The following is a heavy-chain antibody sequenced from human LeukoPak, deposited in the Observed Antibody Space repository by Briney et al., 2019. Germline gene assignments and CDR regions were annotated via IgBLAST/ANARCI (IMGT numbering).Heavy chain of an antibody. CDR3: ARGVVVAATGSGYCYGMDV. CDR2: LNHSGST. V-gene: IGHV4-34*01. Sequence: SETLSLTCAVYGGSFSGYYWSWIRQPPGKGLEWIGELNHSGSTNYNPSLKSRVTISVDTSKNQFPLKLSSVTAADTAVYYCARGVVVAATGSGYCYGMDVWGQGTTVTVSS. CDR1: GGSFSGYY. J-gene: IGHJ6*02. D-gene: IGHD2-15*01.